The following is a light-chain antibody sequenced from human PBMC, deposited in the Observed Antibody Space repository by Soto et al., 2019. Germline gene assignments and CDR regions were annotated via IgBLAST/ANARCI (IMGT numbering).Light chain of an antibody. CDR1: QSISNW. Sequence: DIQMTQSPSTLSASVGDRVTITCRASQSISNWLAWYQQKPGKAPKILIYKASSLESGVPSRFSGSGSGTEFTLTISSLQPDDFATYYCQQSYSTPTFGQGTRLEIK. CDR2: KAS. J-gene: IGKJ5*01. CDR3: QQSYSTPT. V-gene: IGKV1-5*03.